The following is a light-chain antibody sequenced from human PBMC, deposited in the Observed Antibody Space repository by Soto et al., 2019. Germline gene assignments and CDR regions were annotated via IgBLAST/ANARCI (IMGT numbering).Light chain of an antibody. V-gene: IGLV2-23*02. CDR3: CSYAGSDYV. CDR1: SSDVGRYNL. J-gene: IGLJ1*01. CDR2: EVS. Sequence: QAVVTQPASVSGSPGQSLSISCTGASSDVGRYNLVSWYQQHPGKAPKVMIYEVSKRPSGVSHRFSGSRSGNTASLTISGLQAEDEADYYCCSYAGSDYVFGTGTKLTVL.